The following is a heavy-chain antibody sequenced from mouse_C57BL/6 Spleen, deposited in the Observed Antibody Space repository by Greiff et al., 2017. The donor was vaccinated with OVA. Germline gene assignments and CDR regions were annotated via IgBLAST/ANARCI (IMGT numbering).Heavy chain of an antibody. CDR1: GFNFNSYY. V-gene: IGHV14-2*01. Sequence: VQLQQPGAELVKPGASVKLSCTASGFNFNSYYMHWVKQRPEQGLEWIGRIDPDDGETNYPPKFKGKATMTADKATYTAYLQLSSLTSEDTAVYYCAREFSDSATYAMDYWGQGTSVTVSS. CDR3: AREFSDSATYAMDY. CDR2: IDPDDGET. D-gene: IGHD2-12*01. J-gene: IGHJ4*01.